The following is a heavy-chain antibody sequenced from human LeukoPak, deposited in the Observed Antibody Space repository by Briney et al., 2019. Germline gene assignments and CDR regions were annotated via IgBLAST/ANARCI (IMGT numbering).Heavy chain of an antibody. CDR1: GGSISSSSYY. Sequence: PSETLSLTCTVSGGSISSSSYYWGWIRQPPGKGLEWIGSIYYSGSTYYNPSLKSRLTISADTSKNQFSLKLSSVTAADTAVYYCARDYSGTTIWGQGTLVTVSS. J-gene: IGHJ4*02. CDR3: ARDYSGTTI. D-gene: IGHD1-26*01. V-gene: IGHV4-39*07. CDR2: IYYSGST.